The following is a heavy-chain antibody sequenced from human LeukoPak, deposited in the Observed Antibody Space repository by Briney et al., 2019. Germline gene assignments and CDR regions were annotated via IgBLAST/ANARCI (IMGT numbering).Heavy chain of an antibody. Sequence: GGSLRLSCAASGFTFSSYSMNWVRQAPGKGLEWVSSISSSSSYIYYAGSVKGRFTISRDNAKNSLYLQMNSLRAEDTAVYYCARALAGDHDAFDIWGQGTMVTVSS. D-gene: IGHD7-27*01. CDR1: GFTFSSYS. CDR3: ARALAGDHDAFDI. J-gene: IGHJ3*02. V-gene: IGHV3-21*01. CDR2: ISSSSSYI.